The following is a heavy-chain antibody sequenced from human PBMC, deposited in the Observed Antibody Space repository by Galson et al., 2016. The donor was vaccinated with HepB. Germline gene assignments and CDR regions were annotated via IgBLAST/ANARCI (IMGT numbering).Heavy chain of an antibody. CDR3: AKRYEGNYSYSWYIDL. V-gene: IGHV3-23*01. Sequence: SLRLSCAASGFTFSDAWMDWVRQAPGKGLEWVAGISVSADTTYYADSVKGRFTISRDNSRNTLYRQLNSVTAEDTALYFCAKRYEGNYSYSWYIDLWGRGTLVTVSS. CDR2: ISVSADTT. J-gene: IGHJ2*01. CDR1: GFTFSDAW. D-gene: IGHD3-10*01.